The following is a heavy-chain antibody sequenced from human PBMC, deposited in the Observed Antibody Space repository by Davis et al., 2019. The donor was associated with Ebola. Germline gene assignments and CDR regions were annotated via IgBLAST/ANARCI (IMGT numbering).Heavy chain of an antibody. CDR3: AGEVGPRRLSD. V-gene: IGHV3-30*03. J-gene: IGHJ4*02. CDR2: ISYDGRNE. D-gene: IGHD5-12*01. CDR1: GFSFSSHA. Sequence: GESLKISCAVSGFSFSSHAMHWVRQAPGKGLEWVARISYDGRNEDYPDSLKGRFTISRDNSKNMLYLQMNSLTIEDTAVYYCAGEVGPRRLSDWGQGALVTVSS.